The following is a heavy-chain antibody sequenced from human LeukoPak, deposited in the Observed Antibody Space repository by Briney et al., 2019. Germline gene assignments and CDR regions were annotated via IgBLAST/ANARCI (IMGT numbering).Heavy chain of an antibody. CDR1: GIVFSNTA. D-gene: IGHD6-19*01. J-gene: IGHJ5*02. V-gene: IGHV3-23*01. Sequence: QLWGSLRLSCAASGIVFSNTAMNWARQSPGRGLEWVSAISGGGERTFYAESVKGRFTISRDNSKNMVYLQMNSLRADDTAIYYCGKDGGQYSSGPEFDPRGQGALVTVSS. CDR2: ISGGGERT. CDR3: GKDGGQYSSGPEFDP.